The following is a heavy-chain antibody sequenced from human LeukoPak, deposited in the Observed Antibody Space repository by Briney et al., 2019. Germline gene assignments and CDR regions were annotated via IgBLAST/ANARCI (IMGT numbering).Heavy chain of an antibody. CDR3: AKGGSGGFTIDDY. CDR2: IRFDGWNK. Sequence: PGGSLRLSCAASGFTISNSGMHWVRQAPGKGLEGVALIRFDGWNKFYADSVKGRFSISKYNSNNKLFLEVNRLRPEDTAVYYCAKGGSGGFTIDDYWGRGTLVTVS. CDR1: GFTISNSG. V-gene: IGHV3-30*02. D-gene: IGHD3-16*01. J-gene: IGHJ4*02.